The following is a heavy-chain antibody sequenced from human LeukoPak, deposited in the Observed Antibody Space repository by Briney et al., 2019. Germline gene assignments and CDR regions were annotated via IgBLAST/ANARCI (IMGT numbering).Heavy chain of an antibody. CDR3: ARGRRRDGYKRFDY. V-gene: IGHV4-34*01. J-gene: IGHJ4*02. CDR1: GGSISSYY. Sequence: PSETLSLTCTVSGGSISSYYWSWIRQPPGKGLEWIGEINHSGSTNYNPSLKSRVTISVDTSKNQFSLKLSSVTAADTAVYYCARGRRRDGYKRFDYWGQGTLVTVSS. D-gene: IGHD5-24*01. CDR2: INHSGST.